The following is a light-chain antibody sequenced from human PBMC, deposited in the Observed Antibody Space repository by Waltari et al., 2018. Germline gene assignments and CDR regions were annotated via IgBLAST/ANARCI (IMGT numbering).Light chain of an antibody. Sequence: QSALTQPPSASGSPGPSVTISCTGTSSAFGVYNYVSWYQHHPGKAPKLMIYEVNKRPSGVPDRFSGSKSANTASLTVSGLQAEDEADYYCSSYAGTNNVVFGGGTKLTVL. J-gene: IGLJ3*02. CDR2: EVN. CDR1: SSAFGVYNY. V-gene: IGLV2-8*01. CDR3: SSYAGTNNVV.